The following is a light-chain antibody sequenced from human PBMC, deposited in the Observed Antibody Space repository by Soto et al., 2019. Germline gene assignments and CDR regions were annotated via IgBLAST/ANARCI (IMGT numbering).Light chain of an antibody. CDR2: KAS. Sequence: DIQMTQSPSTLSASVGDRVTITCRASQSISSWLAWYQQKPGKAPNLLIYKASSLESGVPSRFSGSGSGTEFTLTISSLQPDDFATYYCQQYNSYPTFGQGTRLAIK. CDR3: QQYNSYPT. CDR1: QSISSW. J-gene: IGKJ5*01. V-gene: IGKV1-5*03.